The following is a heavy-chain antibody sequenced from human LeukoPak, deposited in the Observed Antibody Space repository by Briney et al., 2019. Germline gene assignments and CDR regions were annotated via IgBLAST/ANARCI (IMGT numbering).Heavy chain of an antibody. V-gene: IGHV1-69*05. J-gene: IGHJ3*02. Sequence: ASVKVSCKASGGTFSSYAISWVRQAPGQGLEWMGGIIPIFGTANYAQKFQGRVTITTDESMSTAYMELSSLRSEDTAVYYCARENGYDAFDIWGQGTMVTVSS. CDR3: ARENGYDAFDI. D-gene: IGHD5-18*01. CDR1: GGTFSSYA. CDR2: IIPIFGTA.